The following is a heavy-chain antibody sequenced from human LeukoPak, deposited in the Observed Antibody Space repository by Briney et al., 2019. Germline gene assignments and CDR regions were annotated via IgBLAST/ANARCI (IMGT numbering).Heavy chain of an antibody. Sequence: GGSLRHSRSASGFTFSSYVMDYVRQAPGNGLELVSDIRYDGSNKFYADSVKGRFTISRDNSKYMLYLQMNSLRPEDTAVYYCVKDGDYYGSGSGGWFDPWGQGTLVTVSS. CDR3: VKDGDYYGSGSGGWFDP. CDR2: IRYDGSNK. CDR1: GFTFSSYV. D-gene: IGHD3-10*01. V-gene: IGHV3-30*02. J-gene: IGHJ5*02.